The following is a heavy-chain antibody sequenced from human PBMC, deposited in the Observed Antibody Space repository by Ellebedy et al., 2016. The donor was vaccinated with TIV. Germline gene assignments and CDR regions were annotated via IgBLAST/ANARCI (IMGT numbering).Heavy chain of an antibody. J-gene: IGHJ3*01. CDR2: VYPGDSDT. Sequence: KVSCKGSGYSFASYWIAWVRQMPGKGLEWVGVVYPGDSDTRYSPSFQGQVTISAGKSIYTAYLQWSSLKASDTAMYYCAKSSTGDEDSFNLWGQGTMVTVSS. D-gene: IGHD7-27*01. CDR3: AKSSTGDEDSFNL. V-gene: IGHV5-51*01. CDR1: GYSFASYW.